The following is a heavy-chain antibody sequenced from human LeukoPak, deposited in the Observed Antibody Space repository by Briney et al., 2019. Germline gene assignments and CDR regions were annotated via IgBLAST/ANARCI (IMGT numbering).Heavy chain of an antibody. CDR3: AKEGDYGDYW. V-gene: IGHV3-23*01. CDR1: GFTFSTYA. CDR2: ITGSADNT. J-gene: IGHJ4*02. Sequence: GGSLRLSCAASGFTFSTYAMSWVRQAPGKGLEWVSLITGSADNTYYADSVRGRFTISRDNSKNTLYLQMNSLRAEDTAVYYCAKEGDYGDYWWGQGTLVTVSS. D-gene: IGHD4-17*01.